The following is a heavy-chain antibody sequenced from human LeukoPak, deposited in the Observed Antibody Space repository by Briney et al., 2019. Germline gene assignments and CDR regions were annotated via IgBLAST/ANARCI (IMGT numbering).Heavy chain of an antibody. D-gene: IGHD5-12*01. J-gene: IGHJ4*02. CDR1: GFTFSSHW. Sequence: PGGSLRLSCAASGFTFSSHWMHWVRQAPGKGLVWVSRINSDGSSTNYADSVKGRFTISRDNSKNTLYLQMNSLRGDDTAVYYCANPQSRGYDYLDYWGQGTLVTVSS. V-gene: IGHV3-74*01. CDR2: INSDGSST. CDR3: ANPQSRGYDYLDY.